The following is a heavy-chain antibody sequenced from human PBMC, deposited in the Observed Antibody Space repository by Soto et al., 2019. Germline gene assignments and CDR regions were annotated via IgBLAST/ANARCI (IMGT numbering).Heavy chain of an antibody. CDR2: ITGNARNT. J-gene: IGHJ6*02. CDR1: GFTFSDYA. Sequence: GESLKISCAASGFTFSDYAMSWVRQAPGKGLEWVSGITGNARNTYYADSVKGRFTISRDNSKNTLYLQMNSLTGADTAVYYCAPTPIHYYGMDVWGQGTTVTVSS. V-gene: IGHV3-23*01. CDR3: APTPIHYYGMDV.